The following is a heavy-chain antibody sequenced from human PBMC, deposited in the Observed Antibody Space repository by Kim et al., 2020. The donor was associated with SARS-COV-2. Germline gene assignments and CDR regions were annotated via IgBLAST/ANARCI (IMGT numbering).Heavy chain of an antibody. CDR3: AREGEVHCSSTSCYGVCAFDI. V-gene: IGHV4-59*13. D-gene: IGHD2-2*01. CDR2: IYYSGST. Sequence: SETLSLTCTVSGGSISSYYWSWIRQPPGKGLEWIGYIYYSGSTNYNPSLKSRVTISVDTSKNQFSLKLSSVTAADTAVYYCAREGEVHCSSTSCYGVCAFDIWGQGTMVTVSS. CDR1: GGSISSYY. J-gene: IGHJ3*02.